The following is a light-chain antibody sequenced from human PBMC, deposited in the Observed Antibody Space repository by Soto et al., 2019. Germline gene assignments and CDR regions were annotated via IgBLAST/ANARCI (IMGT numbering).Light chain of an antibody. Sequence: EIVLTQSPGTLSLSPGETATFSCRASQRVSSSYLGWYQQKPGQAPRLLIYGGSTRATGTPERFSASGSGTDFTLTVSRLEPADSAVYYCQHYGPSPRLTFGGGTKVEIK. CDR2: GGS. CDR3: QHYGPSPRLT. CDR1: QRVSSSY. V-gene: IGKV3-20*01. J-gene: IGKJ4*01.